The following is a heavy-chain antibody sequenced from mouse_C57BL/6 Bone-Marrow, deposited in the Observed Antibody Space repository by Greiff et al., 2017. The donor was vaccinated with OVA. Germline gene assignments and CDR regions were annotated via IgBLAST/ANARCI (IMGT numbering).Heavy chain of an antibody. V-gene: IGHV1-22*01. CDR1: GYTFTYYN. D-gene: IGHD4-1*01. Sequence: EVQLQQSGPELVKPGASVKMSCKASGYTFTYYNMHWVKQSHGKSLEWIGYINPNNGGTSYNQKFKGKATLTVNKSSSTAYMELRSLTSEDSAVYYCARALTPYWYFDVWGTGTTVTVSS. CDR3: ARALTPYWYFDV. J-gene: IGHJ1*03. CDR2: INPNNGGT.